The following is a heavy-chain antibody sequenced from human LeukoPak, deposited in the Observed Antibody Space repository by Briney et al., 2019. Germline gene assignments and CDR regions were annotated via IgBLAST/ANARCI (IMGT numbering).Heavy chain of an antibody. CDR2: IYYSGST. D-gene: IGHD5-18*01. CDR3: AKTGGYSYGLDAFDI. CDR1: GGSISSYY. V-gene: IGHV4-59*08. Sequence: SETLSLTCTVSGGSISSYYWSWIRQPPGKGLEWIGYIYYSGSTKYNPSLKSRVTISVDTSKNQISLKLTSVTAADTAVYYCAKTGGYSYGLDAFDIWGQGTMVTVSS. J-gene: IGHJ3*02.